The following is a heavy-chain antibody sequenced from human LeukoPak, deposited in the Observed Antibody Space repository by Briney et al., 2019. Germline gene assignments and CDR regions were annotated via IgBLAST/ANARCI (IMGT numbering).Heavy chain of an antibody. D-gene: IGHD6-19*01. CDR3: ASTKLGYSSGWH. J-gene: IGHJ4*02. CDR1: GGSFSIYY. Sequence: SETLSLTCNVSGGSFSIYYWSWIRQPAGKGLEWIGRIYTSGNTNYNPSLKSRVTMSVDTSKNQFSLNLSSVTASDTAIYYCASTKLGYSSGWHWGQGTLVTVSS. CDR2: IYTSGNT. V-gene: IGHV4-4*07.